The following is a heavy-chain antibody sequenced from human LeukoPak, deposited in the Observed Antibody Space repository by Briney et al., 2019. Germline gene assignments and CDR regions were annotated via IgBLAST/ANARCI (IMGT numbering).Heavy chain of an antibody. CDR1: GYTFTGYY. Sequence: GASVKVSCKASGYTFTGYYMHWVRQAPGQGLEWMGWINPNSGGTNYAQKFLGRVTMTRDTSISTAYMELSRLRSDDTAVYYCARGGYDSSGSYHFPLDSWGQGTLVTVSS. CDR2: INPNSGGT. CDR3: ARGGYDSSGSYHFPLDS. J-gene: IGHJ4*02. D-gene: IGHD3-22*01. V-gene: IGHV1-2*02.